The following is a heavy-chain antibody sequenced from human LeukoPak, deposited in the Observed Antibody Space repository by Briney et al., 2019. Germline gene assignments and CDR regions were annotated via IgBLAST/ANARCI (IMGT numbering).Heavy chain of an antibody. CDR3: ARDGLGSGWYFYGMDV. J-gene: IGHJ6*02. CDR2: IIPILGIA. CDR1: GGTFSSYA. Sequence: SVKVSCKASGGTFSSYAISWVRQAPGQGLEWMGRIIPILGIANYAQKFQGRVTITADKSTSTAYMELSSLRSEDTAVYYCARDGLGSGWYFYGMDVWGQGTTVTVSS. D-gene: IGHD6-19*01. V-gene: IGHV1-69*04.